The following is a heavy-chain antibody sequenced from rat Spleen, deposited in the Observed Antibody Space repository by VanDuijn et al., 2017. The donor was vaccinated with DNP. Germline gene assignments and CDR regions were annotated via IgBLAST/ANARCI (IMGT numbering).Heavy chain of an antibody. J-gene: IGHJ2*01. Sequence: EVQLVESGGGLVQPGRSMKLSCAASGFTFSNYDMAWVRQAPKKGLEWVATISYDGSSTYYRDSVKGRFTISRDNAKSTLYLQMDSLRSEDTATYYCTTEAPQPFDYWGQGVMVTVSS. CDR2: ISYDGSST. CDR1: GFTFSNYD. CDR3: TTEAPQPFDY. D-gene: IGHD3-8*01. V-gene: IGHV5-7*01.